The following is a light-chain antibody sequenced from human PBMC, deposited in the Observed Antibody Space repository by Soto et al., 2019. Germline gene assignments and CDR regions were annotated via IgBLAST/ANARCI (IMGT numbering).Light chain of an antibody. CDR2: EVS. V-gene: IGLV2-18*02. J-gene: IGLJ2*01. CDR1: SSDVGSYNR. CDR3: SSYTSSSTVV. Sequence: QSVLTQPPSVSGSPGQSVTISCTGTSSDVGSYNRVSWYQQPPGTAPKLMIYEVSNRPSGVPDRFSGSKFGNTASLTISGLQAEDEADYYCSSYTSSSTVVFGGGTKLTVL.